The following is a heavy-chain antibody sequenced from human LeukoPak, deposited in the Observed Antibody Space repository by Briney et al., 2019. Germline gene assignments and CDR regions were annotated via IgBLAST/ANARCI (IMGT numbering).Heavy chain of an antibody. V-gene: IGHV3-30*04. CDR1: GFTFSSYA. J-gene: IGHJ4*02. CDR2: ISYDGSKK. D-gene: IGHD3-22*01. CDR3: AREGDSSGYYFDY. Sequence: GGSLRLSCAASGFTFSSYAMHWVRQAPGKGLEWVAVISYDGSKKYYADSVKGRFTISRDNSKNTLYLQMNSLRAEDTAVYYCAREGDSSGYYFDYWGQGTLVTVSS.